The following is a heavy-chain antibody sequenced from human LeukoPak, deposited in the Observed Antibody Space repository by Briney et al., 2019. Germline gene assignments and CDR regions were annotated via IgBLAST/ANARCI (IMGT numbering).Heavy chain of an antibody. J-gene: IGHJ4*02. Sequence: GGSLRLSCAASGFTFSSYAMSWVRQAPGKGLEWVSAISGSGGSTYYADSVKGRFTISRDNSKNTLYLQMNSLRAEDTAVYYCATDMGAYTSPFDYWGQGTLVTVSS. D-gene: IGHD1-26*01. CDR3: ATDMGAYTSPFDY. CDR2: ISGSGGST. V-gene: IGHV3-23*01. CDR1: GFTFSSYA.